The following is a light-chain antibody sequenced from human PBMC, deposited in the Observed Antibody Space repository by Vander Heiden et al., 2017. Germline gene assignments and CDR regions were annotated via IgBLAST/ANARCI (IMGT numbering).Light chain of an antibody. CDR3: QVWDSSSDLGHVV. J-gene: IGLJ2*01. V-gene: IGLV3-21*04. CDR1: NIGSKS. Sequence: SYVLTQPPSVSVAPGKTARITCWGNNIGSKSVHWYQQRPGQAPVLVIYYDSDRPSGIPERFSGSNSGNTATLTISRVEAGDEADYYCQVWDSSSDLGHVVFGGGTKVTVL. CDR2: YDS.